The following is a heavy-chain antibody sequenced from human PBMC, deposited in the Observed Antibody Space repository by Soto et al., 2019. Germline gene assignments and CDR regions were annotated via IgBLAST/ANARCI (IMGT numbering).Heavy chain of an antibody. CDR3: ARLILRGIAYSSSSDMDV. D-gene: IGHD3-16*01. J-gene: IGHJ6*03. Sequence: SETLSLTCAVCGGSFSGYYWSWIRQPPGKGLEWIGEINHSGSTNYNPPLKSRVTISVDTSKSQFSLKLSSVTAADTAVYYCARLILRGIAYSSSSDMDVWGKETTLTVSS. CDR2: INHSGST. CDR1: GGSFSGYY. V-gene: IGHV4-34*01.